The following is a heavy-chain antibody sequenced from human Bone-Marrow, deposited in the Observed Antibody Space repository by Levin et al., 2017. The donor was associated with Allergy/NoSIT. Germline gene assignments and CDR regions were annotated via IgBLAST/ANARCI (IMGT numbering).Heavy chain of an antibody. CDR2: INPNSGDT. J-gene: IGHJ6*02. V-gene: IGHV1-2*02. D-gene: IGHD3-3*02. CDR3: ARDLEVGDTVQGAFGFGMAAGDGLHFPTPPRAGDGVDSPTKHHALDV. Sequence: GASVKVSCEASGYTFTAKYIHWVRQAPTQGLEWMGWINPNSGDTKYAQEFQGRVTMTRDMSISTAYMDIWNLRSDDTAVYYCARDLEVGDTVQGAFGFGMAAGDGLHFPTPPRAGDGVDSPTKHHALDVWGQGTTVTVSS. CDR1: GYTFTAKY.